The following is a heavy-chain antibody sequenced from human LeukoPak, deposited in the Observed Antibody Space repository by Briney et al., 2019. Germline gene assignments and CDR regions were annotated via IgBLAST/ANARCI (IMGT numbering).Heavy chain of an antibody. J-gene: IGHJ4*02. CDR1: GFTLSRYT. Sequence: GRSLRLSCAASGFTLSRYTLHWVRQAPGKGLEWVAFISFDRTNKYYANSVKGRFTISRDNSRNTLSLQMGSVRADDSAGYYCARGSDTSHGDYWGRGTLVTVSS. V-gene: IGHV3-30-3*01. D-gene: IGHD5-18*01. CDR3: ARGSDTSHGDY. CDR2: ISFDRTNK.